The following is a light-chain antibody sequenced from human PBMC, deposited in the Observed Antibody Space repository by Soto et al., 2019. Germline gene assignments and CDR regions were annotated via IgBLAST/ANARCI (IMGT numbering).Light chain of an antibody. J-gene: IGLJ1*01. Sequence: QAGLTQPASVSFSPGQSITISGTGSSSDIGAYNYVSWFQQYPGKAPKLIISEVSNRPSGVSNRFSGSKSGTAASLTISGLQTEDEADYFCFSFTTDWTHVFGTGPKVTVL. V-gene: IGLV2-14*01. CDR3: FSFTTDWTHV. CDR2: EVS. CDR1: SSDIGAYNY.